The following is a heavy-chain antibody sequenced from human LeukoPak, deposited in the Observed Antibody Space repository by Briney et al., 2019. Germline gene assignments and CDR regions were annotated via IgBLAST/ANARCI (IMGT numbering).Heavy chain of an antibody. CDR3: ARVRLGELSFDY. Sequence: SETLSLTCSVSADSIGSFYWSWLRQPPGKQLEWIGHISYSGDTNYTPSLKSRVTLSVDTSKNQFSLKLSSVTAADTAVYYCARVRLGELSFDYWGQGTLVTVSS. J-gene: IGHJ4*02. V-gene: IGHV4-59*12. CDR1: ADSIGSFY. D-gene: IGHD3-16*02. CDR2: ISYSGDT.